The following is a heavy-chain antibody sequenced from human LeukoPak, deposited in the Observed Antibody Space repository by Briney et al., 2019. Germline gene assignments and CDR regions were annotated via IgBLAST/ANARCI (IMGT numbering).Heavy chain of an antibody. D-gene: IGHD3-22*01. J-gene: IGHJ4*02. CDR2: ISGSADST. V-gene: IGHV3-23*01. CDR1: GFTFSFYA. CDR3: AKSFYYESSGYPRGPDY. Sequence: KTGVSLRLSCAASGFTFSFYAMSWVSQAPGKGLEWVSAISGSADSTYYADSVKGRFTISRDNSRNTLYLQMNSLRAEDTAVYYCAKSFYYESSGYPRGPDYWGQGTLVTVSS.